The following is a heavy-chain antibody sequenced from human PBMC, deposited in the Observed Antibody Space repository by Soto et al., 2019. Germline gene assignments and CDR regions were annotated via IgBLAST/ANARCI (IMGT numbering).Heavy chain of an antibody. V-gene: IGHV3-23*01. D-gene: IGHD4-17*01. CDR1: GFTFSSYA. CDR3: NAVTDPQHMDV. CDR2: ISGSGGST. Sequence: VGSLRLSCAASGFTFSSYAMSWVRQAPGKGLEWVSAISGSGGSTYYADSVKGRFTISRDNSKNTLYLQMNSLRAEDTAVYYCNAVTDPQHMDVWGKGTTVTVSS. J-gene: IGHJ6*03.